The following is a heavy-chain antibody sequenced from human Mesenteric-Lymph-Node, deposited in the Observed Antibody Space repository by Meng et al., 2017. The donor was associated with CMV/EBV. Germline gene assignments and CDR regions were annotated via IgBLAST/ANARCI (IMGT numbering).Heavy chain of an antibody. V-gene: IGHV3-21*04. J-gene: IGHJ4*02. CDR1: DFTFSTYT. CDR2: MSSTGAYT. Sequence: GESLKISCTASDFTFSTYTMNWVRQAPGKGLEWVSSMSSTGAYTFYTHALRGRFTISRDNAKNFLYLQMNSLRAEDTALYYCARRDGAEGPDYWGQGTLVTVSS. D-gene: IGHD4-17*01. CDR3: ARRDGAEGPDY.